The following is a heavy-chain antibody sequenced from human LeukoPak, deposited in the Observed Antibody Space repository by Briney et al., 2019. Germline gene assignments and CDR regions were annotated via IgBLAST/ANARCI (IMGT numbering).Heavy chain of an antibody. CDR3: AKDRLGVVVKRFDL. J-gene: IGHJ2*01. V-gene: IGHV3-66*01. CDR2: IYSGGGT. Sequence: GGSLRLSCAASGFNVSTNYMSWVRQPPGKGLEWVSAIYSGGGTLYADSGKGRFTISRDNSKNTLYLQMNSLRAEDTAVYYCAKDRLGVVVKRFDLWGRGTLVTVSS. CDR1: GFNVSTNY. D-gene: IGHD3-22*01.